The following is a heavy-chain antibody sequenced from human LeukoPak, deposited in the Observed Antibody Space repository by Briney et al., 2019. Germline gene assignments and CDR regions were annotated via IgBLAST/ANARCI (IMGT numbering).Heavy chain of an antibody. J-gene: IGHJ4*02. Sequence: PGGSLRLSCAASGFTFSSYAMCWVRQAPGKGLEWVSAISGGGGATYYADSVQGRFSISRDNFKSMLYLQMNSLRAEDTAIYYCAKELTMVRTPFVEYWGQGTLVTVSS. V-gene: IGHV3-23*01. CDR3: AKELTMVRTPFVEY. CDR2: ISGGGGAT. D-gene: IGHD4/OR15-4a*01. CDR1: GFTFSSYA.